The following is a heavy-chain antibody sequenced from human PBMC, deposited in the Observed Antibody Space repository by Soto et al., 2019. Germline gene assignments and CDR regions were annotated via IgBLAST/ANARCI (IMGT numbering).Heavy chain of an antibody. CDR1: GGSFSGYY. J-gene: IGHJ5*02. CDR2: INHSGST. V-gene: IGHV4-34*01. Sequence: SETLSLTCAVYGGSFSGYYWSWIRQPPGKGLEWIGEINHSGSTNYNPSLKSRVTISVDTSKNQFSLKLSSVTAADTAVYYCARGRPWSYGGNPKPGVMAWFDPWGQGTLVTVSS. D-gene: IGHD2-15*01. CDR3: ARGRPWSYGGNPKPGVMAWFDP.